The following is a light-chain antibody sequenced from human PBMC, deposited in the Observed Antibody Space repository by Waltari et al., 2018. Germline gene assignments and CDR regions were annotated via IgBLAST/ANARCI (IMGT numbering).Light chain of an antibody. Sequence: IQLTQSPSALSASVGDRVTITCRASQRINTRMAWYQQRPGKAPKVLIYDVSTLESGVPSRFSGSGSGTEFTLAINNLQPEDFATYYCQQYYRYYTFGQGTKLEIK. CDR1: QRINTR. CDR3: QQYYRYYT. CDR2: DVS. V-gene: IGKV1-5*01. J-gene: IGKJ2*01.